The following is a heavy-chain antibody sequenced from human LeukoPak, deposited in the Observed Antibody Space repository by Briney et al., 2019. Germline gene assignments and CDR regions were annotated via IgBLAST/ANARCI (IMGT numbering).Heavy chain of an antibody. Sequence: KPSETLFLTCTVSGGSISSYYWSWIRQPPGKGLEWIGYIYYSGSTNYNPSLKSRVTISVDTSKNQFSLKLSSVTAADTAVYYCATHSGSYSVPFDYWGQGPLVTVSS. D-gene: IGHD1-26*01. CDR2: IYYSGST. CDR3: ATHSGSYSVPFDY. V-gene: IGHV4-59*08. J-gene: IGHJ4*02. CDR1: GGSISSYY.